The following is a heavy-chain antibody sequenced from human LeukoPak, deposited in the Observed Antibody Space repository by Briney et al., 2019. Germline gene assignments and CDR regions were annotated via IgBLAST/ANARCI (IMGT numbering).Heavy chain of an antibody. J-gene: IGHJ4*02. CDR3: ARGDRGGVGATTPCDY. CDR2: INPNSGGA. D-gene: IGHD1-26*01. V-gene: IGHV1-2*02. CDR1: GYTFTGYY. Sequence: ASVTVSCKASGYTFTGYYIHWVRQAPGQGLEWMGWINPNSGGANYAQKFQGRVTMTRDTSISTAYMELSRLKSDDTAVYYCARGDRGGVGATTPCDYWGQGTLVTVSS.